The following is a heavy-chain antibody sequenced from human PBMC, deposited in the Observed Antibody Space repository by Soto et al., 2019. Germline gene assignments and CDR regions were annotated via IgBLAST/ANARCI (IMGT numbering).Heavy chain of an antibody. V-gene: IGHV4-4*07. Sequence: SETLSLTCTVSNGSISNFYWNWIRQSAGKGLEWIGRIHGSGSATYNPSLRSRVTMSVDTSKNQFSLKVNSVTGADTAVYYCARSSHKESWFDPWGQGTLVTVS. D-gene: IGHD6-13*01. CDR3: ARSSHKESWFDP. CDR2: IHGSGSA. CDR1: NGSISNFY. J-gene: IGHJ5*02.